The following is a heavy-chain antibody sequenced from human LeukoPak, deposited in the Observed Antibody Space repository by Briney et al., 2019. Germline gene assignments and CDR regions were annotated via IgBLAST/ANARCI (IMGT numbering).Heavy chain of an antibody. CDR2: IRYDGSNK. CDR1: GFTFSTYG. CDR3: AKDLDGGNSVFDY. V-gene: IGHV3-30*02. D-gene: IGHD4-23*01. J-gene: IGHJ4*02. Sequence: GGSLRLSCAASGFTFSTYGLHWVRQAPGKGLEWVAFIRYDGSNKYYADSVKGRSTISRDNSKNTLYLQMNSLRTGDTAVYYCAKDLDGGNSVFDYWGQGTLVTVS.